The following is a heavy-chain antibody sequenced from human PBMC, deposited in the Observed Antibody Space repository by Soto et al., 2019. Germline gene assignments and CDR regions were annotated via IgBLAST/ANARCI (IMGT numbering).Heavy chain of an antibody. J-gene: IGHJ6*02. CDR3: ARDIVLVPFFFGYYGMDV. CDR1: GGSISSGDYY. V-gene: IGHV4-30-4*01. CDR2: IYYSGST. Sequence: QVQLQESGPGLVKPSQTLSLTCTVSGGSISSGDYYWSWIRQPPGKGLEWIGYIYYSGSTYYNPSLKSRVTISVDTSKNLFSLKLSSVTAADTAVYYCARDIVLVPFFFGYYGMDVWGQGTTVTVSS. D-gene: IGHD2-2*01.